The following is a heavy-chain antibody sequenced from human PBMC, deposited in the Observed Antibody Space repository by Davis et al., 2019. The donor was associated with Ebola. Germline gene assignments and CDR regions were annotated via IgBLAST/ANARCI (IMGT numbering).Heavy chain of an antibody. V-gene: IGHV5-51*01. CDR3: ARLPLYYDFWSGYRDYYYYGMDV. D-gene: IGHD3-3*01. Sequence: PGGSLRLSCKGSGYSFTSYWIGWVRQMPGKGLEWMGIIYPGDSDTRYSPSFQGQVTISADKSISTAYLQWSSLKASDTAIYYCARLPLYYDFWSGYRDYYYYGMDVWGQGTTVTVSS. CDR2: IYPGDSDT. CDR1: GYSFTSYW. J-gene: IGHJ6*02.